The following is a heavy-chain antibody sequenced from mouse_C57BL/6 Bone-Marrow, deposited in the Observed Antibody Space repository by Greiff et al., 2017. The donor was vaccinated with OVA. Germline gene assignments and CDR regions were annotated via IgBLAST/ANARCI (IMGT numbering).Heavy chain of an antibody. J-gene: IGHJ3*01. D-gene: IGHD1-1*01. CDR3: ARQEGSSAWFAY. CDR1: GFTFSSYG. Sequence: EVKLVESGGDLVKPGGSLKLSCAASGFTFSSYGMSWVRQTPDKRLEWVATISSGGSYTYYPDSVKGRFTISRDNAKNTLYLQMSSLKSEDTAMYYCARQEGSSAWFAYWGQGTLVTVSA. CDR2: ISSGGSYT. V-gene: IGHV5-6*01.